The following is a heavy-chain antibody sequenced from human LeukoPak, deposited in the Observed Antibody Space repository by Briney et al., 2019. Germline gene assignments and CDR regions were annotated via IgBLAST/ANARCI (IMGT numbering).Heavy chain of an antibody. D-gene: IGHD3-16*01. J-gene: IGHJ4*02. V-gene: IGHV4-4*07. Sequence: PSETLSLTCTVSGGSISSYYWSWIRQPAGEGLEWIGRIFSSGGSTNYNPSLKSRVTMSVDTSKNQFSLKLSSVTAADTAVYYCATIGGSWNYWGQGTLVTVSS. CDR3: ATIGGSWNY. CDR1: GGSISSYY. CDR2: IFSSGGST.